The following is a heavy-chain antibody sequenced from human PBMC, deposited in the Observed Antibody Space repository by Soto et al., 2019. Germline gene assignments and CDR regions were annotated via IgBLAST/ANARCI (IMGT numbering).Heavy chain of an antibody. J-gene: IGHJ4*02. CDR1: GFTFSSYA. Sequence: GESLKISCAASGFTFSSYAMSWVRQAPGKGLEWVSAISGSGGSTYYADSVKGRFTISRDNSKNTLYLQMNSLRAEDTAVYYCAKGEGYYFDYWGQGTLVTVSS. CDR3: AKGEGYYFDY. V-gene: IGHV3-23*01. CDR2: ISGSGGST.